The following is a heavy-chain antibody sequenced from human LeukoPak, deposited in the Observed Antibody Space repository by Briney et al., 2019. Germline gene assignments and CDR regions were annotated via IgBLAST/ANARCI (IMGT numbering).Heavy chain of an antibody. CDR2: IYHSGST. CDR3: ARDGALYGDPGWFDP. V-gene: IGHV4-38-2*02. Sequence: SETLSLTCTVSGYSISSGYYWGWIRQPPGKGLEWIESIYHSGSTYYNPSLKSRVTISVDTSKNQFSLKLSSVTAADTAVYYCARDGALYGDPGWFDPWGQGTLVTVSS. J-gene: IGHJ5*02. D-gene: IGHD4-17*01. CDR1: GYSISSGYY.